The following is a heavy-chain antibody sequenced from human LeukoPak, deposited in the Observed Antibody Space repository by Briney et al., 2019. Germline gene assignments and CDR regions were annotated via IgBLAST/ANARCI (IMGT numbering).Heavy chain of an antibody. CDR2: ISGSGGST. CDR3: ARGRSQWLVRVSDY. D-gene: IGHD6-19*01. J-gene: IGHJ4*02. V-gene: IGHV3-23*01. CDR1: GFTFSSYA. Sequence: GGSLRLSCAASGFTFSSYAMSWVRQAPGKGLEWVSAISGSGGSTYYADFVKGRFTISRDNSKNTLYLQMNSLRAEDTAVYYCARGRSQWLVRVSDYWGQGTLSPSPQ.